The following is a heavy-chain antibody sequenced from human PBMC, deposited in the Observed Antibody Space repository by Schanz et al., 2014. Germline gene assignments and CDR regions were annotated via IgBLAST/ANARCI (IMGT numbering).Heavy chain of an antibody. CDR3: AKVRYSSGWRGDYFDE. D-gene: IGHD6-25*01. CDR2: ISGSGGNT. CDR1: GFTFSSYG. V-gene: IGHV3-NL1*01. J-gene: IGHJ4*02. Sequence: QVQLVESGGGVVQPGRSLRLSCAASGFTFSSYGMHWVRQAPGKGLEWVSIISGSGGNTYYADAVRGRFTISRDNSKNTLYLQMNSLRAEDTAVYYCAKVRYSSGWRGDYFDEWGQGTLXTVAS.